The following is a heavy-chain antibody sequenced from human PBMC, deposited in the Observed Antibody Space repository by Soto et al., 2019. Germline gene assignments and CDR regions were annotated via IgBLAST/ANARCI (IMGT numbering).Heavy chain of an antibody. CDR1: GFTFSSYV. J-gene: IGHJ4*02. CDR2: ISYDGSNK. D-gene: IGHD6-13*01. CDR3: ARVGQLWRVDY. Sequence: QVQLVESGGGVVQPGRSLRLSCAASGFTFSSYVMHWVRQAPGKGLKWVAVISYDGSNKYYADSVKGRISISRDNSKNTLYLQMNSLRAEDTAVYYCARVGQLWRVDYWGQGTAVTVSS. V-gene: IGHV3-30-3*01.